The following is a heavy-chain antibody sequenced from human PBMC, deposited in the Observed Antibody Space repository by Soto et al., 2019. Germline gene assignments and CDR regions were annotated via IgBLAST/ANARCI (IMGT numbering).Heavy chain of an antibody. V-gene: IGHV3-7*03. J-gene: IGHJ3*02. Sequence: GGSMRRSCAASGFTFSSYWMSWDRQAPGKGLEWVANIKKDGSEKYYVDSVKGRFTISRDNAKNSLYLQMNSLRAEDTAVYYCARGEHIVVVTGAFDIWGQGTMVTVSS. D-gene: IGHD2-21*02. CDR2: IKKDGSEK. CDR3: ARGEHIVVVTGAFDI. CDR1: GFTFSSYW.